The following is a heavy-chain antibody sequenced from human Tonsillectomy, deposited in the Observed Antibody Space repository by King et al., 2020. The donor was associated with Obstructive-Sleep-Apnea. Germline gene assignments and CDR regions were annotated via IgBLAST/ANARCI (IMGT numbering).Heavy chain of an antibody. J-gene: IGHJ6*02. Sequence: VQLVESGGGLVQPGGSLRLSCAASGFTFSSYSMNWVRQAPGKGREGVSYISSSSRTIYYADSVKGRFTISRDNAKNSLYLQMNSLRAEDTAVYYCARDYGLLVSYYYGMDVWGQGTTVTVSS. CDR2: ISSSSRTI. CDR1: GFTFSSYS. CDR3: ARDYGLLVSYYYGMDV. V-gene: IGHV3-48*01. D-gene: IGHD2-21*01.